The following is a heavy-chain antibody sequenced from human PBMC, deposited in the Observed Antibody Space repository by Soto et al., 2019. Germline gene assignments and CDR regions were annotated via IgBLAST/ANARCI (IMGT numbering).Heavy chain of an antibody. CDR2: IYWDDDK. D-gene: IGHD3-10*01. CDR1: GFSLSTSGVG. Sequence: SGPTLVKPTQTLTLTCTFSGFSLSTSGVGVGWIRQPPGKALEWLALIYWDDDKRYSPSVKNRLTITEDTSKNQVVLTMTSMDPVDTATYYCALNDRGPWSYRDTFDIWGQGTMVTVSS. CDR3: ALNDRGPWSYRDTFDI. J-gene: IGHJ3*02. V-gene: IGHV2-5*02.